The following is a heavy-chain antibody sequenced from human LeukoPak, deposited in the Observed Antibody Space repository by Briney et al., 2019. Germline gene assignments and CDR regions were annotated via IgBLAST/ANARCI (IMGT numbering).Heavy chain of an antibody. J-gene: IGHJ4*02. D-gene: IGHD3-22*01. CDR3: EKLRRRGYYDSSGYSLGHYFDY. CDR1: GFTFSSYA. Sequence: PGGSLRLSCAASGFTFSSYAMSWVRQAPGKGLEWVSAIIGSGGSTYYADSVKGRFTISRDNSKNTLYLQMNSLRAEDTAVYYCEKLRRRGYYDSSGYSLGHYFDYWGQGTLVTVSS. V-gene: IGHV3-23*01. CDR2: IIGSGGST.